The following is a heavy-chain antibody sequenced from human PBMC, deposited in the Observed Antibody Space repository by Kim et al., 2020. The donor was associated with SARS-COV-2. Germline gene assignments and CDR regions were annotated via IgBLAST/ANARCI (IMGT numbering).Heavy chain of an antibody. Sequence: GGSLRLSCAASGFTFSSYGMHWVRQAPGKGLEWVAVISYDGSNKYYADSVKGRFTISGDNSKNTLYLQMNSLRAEDTAVYYCVGWFGESSFDYWGQGTLVTVSS. D-gene: IGHD3-10*01. J-gene: IGHJ4*02. CDR3: VGWFGESSFDY. CDR2: ISYDGSNK. V-gene: IGHV3-30*03. CDR1: GFTFSSYG.